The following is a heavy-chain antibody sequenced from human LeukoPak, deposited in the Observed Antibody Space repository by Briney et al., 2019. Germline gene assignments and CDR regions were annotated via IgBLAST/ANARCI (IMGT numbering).Heavy chain of an antibody. J-gene: IGHJ5*02. D-gene: IGHD3-22*01. CDR2: ISSSSSYI. CDR1: GFTFSSYS. CDR3: AREAVYYDSSGYYGAYNWFDP. Sequence: GGSLRLSCAASGFTFSSYSMNWVRQAPGKGLEWVSSISSSSSYIYYADSVKGRFTISRDSAKNSLYLQMNSLRAEDTAVYYCAREAVYYDSSGYYGAYNWFDPWGQGTLVTVSS. V-gene: IGHV3-21*01.